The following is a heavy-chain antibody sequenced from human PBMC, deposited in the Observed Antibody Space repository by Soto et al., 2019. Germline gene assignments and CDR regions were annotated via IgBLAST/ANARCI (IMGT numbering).Heavy chain of an antibody. J-gene: IGHJ5*02. CDR2: IIPLFGST. CDR3: AREGARTYCSGDTCQELYNWFDP. Sequence: QVQLVQSGAEVKKPGSSVKVSCKASGGSVSSYTISWVRQAPGKGLEWMGGIIPLFGSTNYAEKFQGRVTITADESTSTAYMELSSLRSDDTAVYYCAREGARTYCSGDTCQELYNWFDPWGQGTLVTVSS. CDR1: GGSVSSYT. V-gene: IGHV1-69*01. D-gene: IGHD2-15*01.